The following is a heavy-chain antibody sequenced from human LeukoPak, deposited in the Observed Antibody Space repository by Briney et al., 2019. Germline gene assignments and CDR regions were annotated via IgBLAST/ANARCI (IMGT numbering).Heavy chain of an antibody. V-gene: IGHV3-66*04. CDR1: GFTFSDHY. CDR2: IYSGGST. D-gene: IGHD1-26*01. J-gene: IGHJ3*02. CDR3: ARLGPARRELPHDAFDI. Sequence: PGGSLRLSCAASGFTFSDHYMDWVRQAPGKGLEWVSVIYSGGSTYYADSVKGRFTISRDNSKNTLYLQMNSLRAEDTAVYYCARLGPARRELPHDAFDIWGQGTMVTVSS.